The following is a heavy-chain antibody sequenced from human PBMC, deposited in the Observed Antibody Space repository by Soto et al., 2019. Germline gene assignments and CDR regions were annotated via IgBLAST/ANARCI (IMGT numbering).Heavy chain of an antibody. D-gene: IGHD4-4*01. V-gene: IGHV4-59*02. CDR3: TRHEEVKKFKYGMEL. J-gene: IGHJ6*01. Sequence: SSTXSLTGTFCGFCVTVYYCILVRHPPGKGLEWLGYIHYGGTTMYNPSVKSRITISVDTPRNQFSLRLYSLTAADTAVYYCTRHEEVKKFKYGMELWGPGITV. CDR1: GFCVTVYY. CDR2: IHYGGTT.